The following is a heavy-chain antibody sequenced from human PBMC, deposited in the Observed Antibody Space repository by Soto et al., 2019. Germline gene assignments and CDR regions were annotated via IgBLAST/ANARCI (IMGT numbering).Heavy chain of an antibody. CDR1: GFTFSSYG. V-gene: IGHV3-30*18. J-gene: IGHJ4*02. Sequence: QVQLVESGGGVVQPGRSLRLSCAASGFTFSSYGMHWVRQAPGKGLEWVAVISYDGSNKYYADSVKGRFTISRDNSKNTRYLQMNSLRAEDTAVYYCAKTNKRYGDLFDYWGQGTLVTVSS. CDR3: AKTNKRYGDLFDY. D-gene: IGHD4-17*01. CDR2: ISYDGSNK.